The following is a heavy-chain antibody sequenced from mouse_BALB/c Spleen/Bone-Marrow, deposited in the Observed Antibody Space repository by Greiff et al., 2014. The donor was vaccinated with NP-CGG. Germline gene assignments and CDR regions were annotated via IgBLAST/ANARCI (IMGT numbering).Heavy chain of an antibody. CDR3: EKFYDSDGCYSNV. CDR2: INPYNGDT. J-gene: IGHJ1*01. Sequence: VQLQQSGPELVKPGASVKISCKASGYSFTGYFMNWVKQSHGKSLEWIGRINPYNGDTFYNQKFKGKATLTVDKSSSTAHMELLSLTSGDSAFYFGEKFYDSDGCYSNVWGAGPPSPFSS. V-gene: IGHV1-37*01. D-gene: IGHD2-4*01. CDR1: GYSFTGYF.